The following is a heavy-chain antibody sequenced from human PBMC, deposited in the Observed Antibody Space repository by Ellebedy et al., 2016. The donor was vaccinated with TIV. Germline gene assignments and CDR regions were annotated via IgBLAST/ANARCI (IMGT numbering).Heavy chain of an antibody. CDR2: ISYDGSNK. D-gene: IGHD4-23*01. V-gene: IGHV3-30*03. Sequence: GESLKISCAASGFTFSSYGMHWVRQAPGKGLEWVAVISYDGSNKYYADSVKGRFTISRDNSKNTLYLQMNSLRAEDTAVYYCARDRTVVTPSCLDYWGQGTLVTVSS. CDR1: GFTFSSYG. J-gene: IGHJ4*02. CDR3: ARDRTVVTPSCLDY.